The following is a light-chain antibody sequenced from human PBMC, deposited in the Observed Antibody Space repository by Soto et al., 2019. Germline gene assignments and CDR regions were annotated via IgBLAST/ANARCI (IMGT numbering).Light chain of an antibody. V-gene: IGLV1-40*01. J-gene: IGLJ2*01. Sequence: QSVLTQPPSVSGAPGQKVTISCVGSSTNIGSYYGVHWYQQLPGAAPKLLIYDNSNRPSGVADRFSGSKSGTSASLAITGLQTDDGADYFCQTYDSRLSASIFGGGTKLTVL. CDR1: STNIGSYYG. CDR3: QTYDSRLSASI. CDR2: DNS.